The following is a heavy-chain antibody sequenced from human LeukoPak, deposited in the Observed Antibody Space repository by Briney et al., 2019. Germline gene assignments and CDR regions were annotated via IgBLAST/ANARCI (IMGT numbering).Heavy chain of an antibody. D-gene: IGHD6-13*01. V-gene: IGHV4-4*02. Sequence: SGTLSLTCAVSGGSISSSNWWSWVRQPPGKGLEWIGEIYHSGSTNYNPSLKSRVTISVDKSKNQFSLKLSSVTAADTAVYYCARDRVGSSWGENDVGFDYWGQGTLVTVSS. CDR2: IYHSGST. CDR3: ARDRVGSSWGENDVGFDY. CDR1: GGSISSSNW. J-gene: IGHJ4*02.